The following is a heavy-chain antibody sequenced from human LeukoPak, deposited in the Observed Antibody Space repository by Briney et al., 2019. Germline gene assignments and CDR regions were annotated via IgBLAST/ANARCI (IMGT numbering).Heavy chain of an antibody. V-gene: IGHV3-15*01. Sequence: PGGSLRLSCAASGFTFSNAWMSWVRQAPGKGLEWVGRIKSKTDGGTTDYAAPVKGRFTISRDDSKNTLYLQMNSLKTEDTAVYYCTTLEDAGSGDYVWGSYRPDYYYYGMDVWGQGTTVTVSS. CDR2: IKSKTDGGTT. CDR1: GFTFSNAW. D-gene: IGHD3-16*02. CDR3: TTLEDAGSGDYVWGSYRPDYYYYGMDV. J-gene: IGHJ6*02.